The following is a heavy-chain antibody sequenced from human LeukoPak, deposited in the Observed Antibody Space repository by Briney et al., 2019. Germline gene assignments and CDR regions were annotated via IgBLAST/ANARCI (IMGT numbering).Heavy chain of an antibody. CDR3: ARGGITMIVVDAFDI. Sequence: GGSLRLSCAASGFTFSSYWMSWVRQAPGKGLEWVANIKQDGSEKYYVDSVKGQFTISRDNAKNSLYLQMNSLRAEDTAVYYCARGGITMIVVDAFDIWGQGTMVTVSS. J-gene: IGHJ3*02. CDR1: GFTFSSYW. CDR2: IKQDGSEK. V-gene: IGHV3-7*01. D-gene: IGHD3-22*01.